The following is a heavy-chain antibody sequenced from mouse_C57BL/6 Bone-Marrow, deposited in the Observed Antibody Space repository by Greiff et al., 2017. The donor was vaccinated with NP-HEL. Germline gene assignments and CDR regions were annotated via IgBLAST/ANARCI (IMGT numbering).Heavy chain of an antibody. V-gene: IGHV1-82*01. CDR1: GYAFSSSW. CDR3: ARGSSYPAWFAY. Sequence: LVESGPELVKPGASVKISCKASGYAFSSSWMNWVKQRPGKGLEWIGRIYPGDGDTNYNGKFKGKATLTADKSSSTAYMQLSSLTSEDSAVYFCARGSSYPAWFAYWGQGTLVTVSA. CDR2: IYPGDGDT. D-gene: IGHD1-1*01. J-gene: IGHJ3*01.